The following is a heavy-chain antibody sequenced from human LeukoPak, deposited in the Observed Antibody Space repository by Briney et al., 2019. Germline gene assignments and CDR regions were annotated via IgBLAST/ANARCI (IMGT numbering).Heavy chain of an antibody. J-gene: IGHJ6*02. CDR1: GYTFTSYG. CDR2: ISAYNGNT. D-gene: IGHD3-22*01. V-gene: IGHV1-18*01. CDR3: ARVMGYYYDSSGPADV. Sequence: ASVKVSCKSSGYTFTSYGIIWVRQAPGQGLEWMGWISAYNGNTNYAQKLQGRVTMTTDTSTSTAYMELRSLRSDDTAVYYCARVMGYYYDSSGPADVWGQGTTVTVSS.